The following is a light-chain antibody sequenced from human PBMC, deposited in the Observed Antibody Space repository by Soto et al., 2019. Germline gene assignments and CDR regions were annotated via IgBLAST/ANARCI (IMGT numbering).Light chain of an antibody. Sequence: ELVLTQSPATLPLSPGERATLSCRASQNVRTYLAWYQQKPGQAPRLLIYDASNMATGIPARFTGSGSGTDCTLTISSLEPEDFAVYYCQQRSQPSTFGPGTKVDVK. CDR3: QQRSQPST. CDR1: QNVRTY. CDR2: DAS. V-gene: IGKV3-11*01. J-gene: IGKJ3*01.